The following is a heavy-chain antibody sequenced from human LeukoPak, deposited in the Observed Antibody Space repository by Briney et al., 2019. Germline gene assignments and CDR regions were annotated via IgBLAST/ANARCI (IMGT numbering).Heavy chain of an antibody. D-gene: IGHD3-10*01. J-gene: IGHJ4*02. CDR2: IYSGGST. V-gene: IGHV3-53*01. CDR1: GFTVSSNY. CDR3: ARSSLWYPFGY. Sequence: GGSLRLSCAASGFTVSSNYMSWVRQAPGKGLEWVSVIYSGGSTYYADSVKGRFTISRDNSKNTLYLQMNSLRAEDTAVYYCARSSLWYPFGYWGQGTLVTVSS.